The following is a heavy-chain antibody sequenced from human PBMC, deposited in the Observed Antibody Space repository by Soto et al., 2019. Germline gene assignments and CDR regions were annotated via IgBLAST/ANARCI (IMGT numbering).Heavy chain of an antibody. CDR2: IFYSGST. V-gene: IGHV4-31*03. D-gene: IGHD3-22*01. CDR1: GASISSGAYY. J-gene: IGHJ4*02. CDR3: ARAPTYYYDSSGYYRD. Sequence: QVQLQESGPGLVKPSQTLSLTCTVSGASISSGAYYWSWIRQHPGKGLEWIGYIFYSGSTYYNPSLKSRVTISVDTSKNQFSLKLSSLTAADTAVYYCARAPTYYYDSSGYYRDWGQGTLVTVSS.